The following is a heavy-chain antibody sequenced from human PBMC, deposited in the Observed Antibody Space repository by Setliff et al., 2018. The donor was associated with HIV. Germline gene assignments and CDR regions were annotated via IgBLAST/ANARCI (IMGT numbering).Heavy chain of an antibody. V-gene: IGHV4-4*08. CDR3: AGEGTHIRWQVEDSFHI. Sequence: PSETLSLTCTVSGGSISSYYWSWIRQPPGEGLEWIGYSHNNGNTHYNPSLKSRVTISVDTSKNHVSLRLNSVTAADTAVYYCAGEGTHIRWQVEDSFHIWGEGTMVTVSS. D-gene: IGHD2-2*01. CDR2: SHNNGNT. J-gene: IGHJ3*02. CDR1: GGSISSYY.